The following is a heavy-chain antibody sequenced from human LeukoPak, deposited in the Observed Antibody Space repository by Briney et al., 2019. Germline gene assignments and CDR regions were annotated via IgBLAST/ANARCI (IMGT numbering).Heavy chain of an antibody. D-gene: IGHD4-17*01. CDR2: INHSGST. Sequence: SETLSLTCTVSGGSISSGGYYWSWIRQHPGKGLEWIGEINHSGSTNYNPSLKSRVTISVDTSKNQFSLKLSSVTAADTAVYYCARRIALYYGDYGWYFDLWGRGTLVTVSS. J-gene: IGHJ2*01. CDR1: GGSISSGGYY. CDR3: ARRIALYYGDYGWYFDL. V-gene: IGHV4-39*07.